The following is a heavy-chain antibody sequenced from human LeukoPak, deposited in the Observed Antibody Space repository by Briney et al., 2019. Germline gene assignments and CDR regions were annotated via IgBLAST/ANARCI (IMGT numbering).Heavy chain of an antibody. CDR2: ISGSGGST. V-gene: IGHV3-23*01. J-gene: IGHJ4*02. D-gene: IGHD5-18*01. CDR3: AKDYSGGYSYGNGDYFDY. CDR1: GFTFSTYA. Sequence: PGGSLRLSCAASGFTFSTYAMSWVRQAPGKGLEWVSAISGSGGSTYYADSVKGRFTISRDNSKNTLYLQMNSLRAEDTAVYYCAKDYSGGYSYGNGDYFDYWGQGTLVTVSS.